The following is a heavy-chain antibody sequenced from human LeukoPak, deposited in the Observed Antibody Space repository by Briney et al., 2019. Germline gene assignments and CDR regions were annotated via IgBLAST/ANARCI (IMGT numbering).Heavy chain of an antibody. J-gene: IGHJ3*02. D-gene: IGHD6-19*01. V-gene: IGHV3-66*01. Sequence: GGSLRLSCAASGFTVSSNYMSWVRQAPGKGLEWVSVIHSGGSTYYADSVKGRFTISRDNSKNTLYLQMNSLRAEDTAVYYCARVYARDQWLVGAFDIWGQGTMVTVSS. CDR3: ARVYARDQWLVGAFDI. CDR2: IHSGGST. CDR1: GFTVSSNY.